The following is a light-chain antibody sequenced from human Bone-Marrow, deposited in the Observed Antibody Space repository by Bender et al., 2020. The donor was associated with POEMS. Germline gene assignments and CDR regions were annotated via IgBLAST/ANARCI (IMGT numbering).Light chain of an antibody. Sequence: QSALTQPASVSGSPGQSITISCTGSRSDIGSRDYVSWYQQLPDTAPKLMIYEVSKRPSGVSDRFSGSKSDNTASLTISGLQTEDEADYYCSSYRAASTLAYVFGTGTRVTVL. V-gene: IGLV2-14*01. CDR2: EVS. CDR3: SSYRAASTLAYV. J-gene: IGLJ1*01. CDR1: RSDIGSRDY.